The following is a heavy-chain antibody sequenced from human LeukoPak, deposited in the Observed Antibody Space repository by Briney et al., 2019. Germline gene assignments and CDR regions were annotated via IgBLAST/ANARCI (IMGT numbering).Heavy chain of an antibody. V-gene: IGHV3-21*01. CDR1: GFTFNSHS. J-gene: IGHJ3*02. D-gene: IGHD3-16*02. CDR2: ISSSSRYI. Sequence: GSLRLSCAASGFTFNSHSMNWVRQAPGKGLEGVSSISSSSRYIYYADSVTCRFTIPTDNAKNSLYLQMNSLSTEDTAVYYCASTPPPVYVWGSYRLDPFDIWGQGTMVTVSS. CDR3: ASTPPPVYVWGSYRLDPFDI.